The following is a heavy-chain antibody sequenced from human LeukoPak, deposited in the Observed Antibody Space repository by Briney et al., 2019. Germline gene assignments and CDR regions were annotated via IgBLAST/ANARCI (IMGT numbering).Heavy chain of an antibody. Sequence: SQTLSLTCTVSGGSISSGGYYWSWIRQHPGKGLEWIGYIYYSGSTYYNPSLKSRVTISVDTSKNQFSLKLSSVTAADTAVYYCARGIPGIAAAGGPYFDYWGQGTLVTVSS. D-gene: IGHD6-13*01. CDR3: ARGIPGIAAAGGPYFDY. CDR2: IYYSGST. CDR1: GGSISSGGYY. V-gene: IGHV4-31*03. J-gene: IGHJ4*02.